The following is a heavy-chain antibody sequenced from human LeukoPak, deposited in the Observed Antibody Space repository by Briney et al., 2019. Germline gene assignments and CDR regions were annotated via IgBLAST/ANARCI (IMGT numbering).Heavy chain of an antibody. J-gene: IGHJ4*02. D-gene: IGHD6-13*01. V-gene: IGHV1-46*01. CDR2: INPSGGST. Sequence: ASVKVSCKASGYTFTSYYMHWVRQAPGQGLEWMGIINPSGGSTSYAQKFQGRVTMTRNTSISTAYMELSSLRSEDTAVYYCARRYSSRFISIYYFDYWGQGTLVTVSS. CDR1: GYTFTSYY. CDR3: ARRYSSRFISIYYFDY.